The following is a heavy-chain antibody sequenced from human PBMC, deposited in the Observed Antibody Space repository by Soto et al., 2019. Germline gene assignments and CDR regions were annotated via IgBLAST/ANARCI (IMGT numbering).Heavy chain of an antibody. CDR2: ISGDGGST. J-gene: IGHJ6*02. D-gene: IGHD5-12*01. V-gene: IGHV3-43*02. Sequence: GGSLRLSCAASGFTFDDYAMHWVRQAPGKGLEWVSLISGDGGSTYYADSVKGRFTISRDNSKNSLYLQMNSLRTEDTALYYCAKEQIVATISDYYYGMDVWGQGTTVTVSS. CDR1: GFTFDDYA. CDR3: AKEQIVATISDYYYGMDV.